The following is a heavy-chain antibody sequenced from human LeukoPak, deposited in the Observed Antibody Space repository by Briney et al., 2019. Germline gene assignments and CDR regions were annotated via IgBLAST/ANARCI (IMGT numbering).Heavy chain of an antibody. CDR3: ARNSGGRRYYFTD. CDR2: IYTDGSTK. J-gene: IGHJ4*02. D-gene: IGHD3-10*01. CDR1: GCIFSNSG. Sequence: GGSLRLSCAASGCIFSNSGMHWVRQAPGKGLEWVAVIYTDGSTKYYADSVKGRFTISRDNSQNTLHLQMNSLRAEDTAVYYCARNSGGRRYYFTDWGQGTLVTVSS. V-gene: IGHV3-33*01.